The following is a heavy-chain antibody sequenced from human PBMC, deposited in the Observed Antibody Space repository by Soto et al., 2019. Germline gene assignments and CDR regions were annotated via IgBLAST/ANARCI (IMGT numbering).Heavy chain of an antibody. V-gene: IGHV4-34*01. D-gene: IGHD3-10*01. J-gene: IGHJ6*02. CDR1: GGSFSGYY. CDR3: ARWKRITMVRGVIIKDSYYYGMDV. Sequence: PSETLSLTCAVYGGSFSGYYWSWICQPPGKGLEWIGEINHSGSTNYNPSLKSRVTISVDTSKNQFSLKLSSVTAADTAVYYCARWKRITMVRGVIIKDSYYYGMDVWGQGTTVTVSS. CDR2: INHSGST.